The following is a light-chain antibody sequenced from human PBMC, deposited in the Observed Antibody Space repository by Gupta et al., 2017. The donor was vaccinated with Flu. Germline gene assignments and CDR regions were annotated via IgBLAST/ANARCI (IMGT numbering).Light chain of an antibody. CDR3: LLAYGGVGEV. Sequence: QALVTHEPSLPVSPGGTLTLTGGSSTVAVNSGHDPYWFQQKAGQAPRTLIYNTSNKYAWTPARFSGSLRGGKAALTVSGAQPEEEGDYYLLLAYGGVGEVFGGGTRLTVL. CDR2: NTS. CDR1: TVAVNSGHD. V-gene: IGLV7-46*01. J-gene: IGLJ3*02.